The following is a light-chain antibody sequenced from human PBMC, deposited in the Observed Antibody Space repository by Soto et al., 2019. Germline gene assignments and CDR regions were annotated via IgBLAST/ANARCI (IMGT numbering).Light chain of an antibody. CDR3: TSYAGSNNGV. V-gene: IGLV2-8*01. J-gene: IGLJ3*02. CDR1: TSDVCGYTY. Sequence: QSALTQPPSASGSPGQSVTISCTGTTSDVCGYTYVSWYQQYPGKAPKLMIYDVTKRPSGVPDRFSGSKSGNTASLTVSGLQAEDEADYYCTSYAGSNNGVFGGGTKLTVL. CDR2: DVT.